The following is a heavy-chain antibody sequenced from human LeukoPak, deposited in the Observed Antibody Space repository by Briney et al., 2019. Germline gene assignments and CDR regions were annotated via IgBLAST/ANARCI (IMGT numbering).Heavy chain of an antibody. V-gene: IGHV3-20*04. CDR2: INWNGGST. J-gene: IGHJ4*02. Sequence: PGGSLRLSCAASGFTFDDYGMSWVRQAPGKGLEWVSGINWNGGSTGYADSVKGRFTISRDNAKNSLYLQMNSLRAEDTAVYYCAKDSPSRTATTEVPVDYWGQGTLVTVSS. CDR3: AKDSPSRTATTEVPVDY. D-gene: IGHD1/OR15-1a*01. CDR1: GFTFDDYG.